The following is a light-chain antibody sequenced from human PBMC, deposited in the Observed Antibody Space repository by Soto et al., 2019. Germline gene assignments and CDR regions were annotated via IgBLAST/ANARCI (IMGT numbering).Light chain of an antibody. CDR3: QKYDRAPWT. Sequence: IQMTQYPSSLSASVGDRVTITCRASQGISNDLDWYQQKPGKVPKLLIYGASTLQSGGPSRLSGSVSGTDFTLIINSLQPEDVATYYCQKYDRAPWTFGQGTKVEI. J-gene: IGKJ1*01. CDR2: GAS. V-gene: IGKV1-27*01. CDR1: QGISND.